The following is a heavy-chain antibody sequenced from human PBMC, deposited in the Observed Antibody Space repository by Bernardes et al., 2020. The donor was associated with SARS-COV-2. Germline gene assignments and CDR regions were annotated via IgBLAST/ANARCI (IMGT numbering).Heavy chain of an antibody. J-gene: IGHJ6*02. CDR1: GGSIRSSY. CDR3: AGTTAAAQYFYYGMDV. CDR2: MYYSGSS. D-gene: IGHD6-13*01. Sequence: SDTLTLTCTVSGGSIRSSYWSWIRQHPGPGLEWIGYMYYSGSSNYNPSLKSRLTISVDTSRNQVSLKLSSVTAADTAVYYCAGTTAAAQYFYYGMDVWGQGTTVTGS. V-gene: IGHV4-59*01.